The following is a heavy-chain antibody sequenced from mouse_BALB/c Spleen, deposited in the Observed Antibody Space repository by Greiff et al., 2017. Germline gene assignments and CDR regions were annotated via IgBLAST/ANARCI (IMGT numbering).Heavy chain of an antibody. CDR2: ISDGGSYT. Sequence: EVKLQESGGGLVKPGGSLKLSCAASGFTFSDYYMYWVRQTPEKRLEWVATISDGGSYTYYPDSVKGRFTISRDNAKNNLYLQMSSLKSEDTAMYYCARQDDYGNLDYWGQGTTLTVSS. CDR1: GFTFSDYY. V-gene: IGHV5-4*02. D-gene: IGHD2-1*01. CDR3: ARQDDYGNLDY. J-gene: IGHJ2*01.